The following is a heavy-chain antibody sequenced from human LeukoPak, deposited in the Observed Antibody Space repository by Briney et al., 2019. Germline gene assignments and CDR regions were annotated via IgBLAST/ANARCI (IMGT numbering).Heavy chain of an antibody. D-gene: IGHD3-22*01. Sequence: GGSLRLSCAASGFTFSSYSMNWVRQAPGKGLEWVSSISRGSDHIFYADSMKGRFTISRDNAKNSLYLQMNSLGAEDTAVYYCARPYDTRGYFPDYWGQGTLVTVSS. CDR1: GFTFSSYS. J-gene: IGHJ4*02. V-gene: IGHV3-21*01. CDR2: ISRGSDHI. CDR3: ARPYDTRGYFPDY.